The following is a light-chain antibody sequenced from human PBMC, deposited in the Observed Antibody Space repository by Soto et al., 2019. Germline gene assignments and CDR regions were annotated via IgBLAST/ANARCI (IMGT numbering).Light chain of an antibody. Sequence: DIVMTQSPDSLAVTLGERATINCRSSQSVLYSSNNNNYLAWYQQKPGQPPKLLISWASTRESGVPVRFSGRGSGTDFTLTISSLQAEDVAVYYCQQYCSNPRTFGQVTKVEIK. J-gene: IGKJ1*01. CDR1: QSVLYSSNNNNY. CDR2: WAS. CDR3: QQYCSNPRT. V-gene: IGKV4-1*01.